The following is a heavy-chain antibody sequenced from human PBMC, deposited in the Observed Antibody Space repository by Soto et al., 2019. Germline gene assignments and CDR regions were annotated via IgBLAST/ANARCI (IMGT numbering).Heavy chain of an antibody. V-gene: IGHV4-39*01. J-gene: IGHJ6*03. CDR3: ARTYVTDVVVVPAAKDYMDV. D-gene: IGHD2-2*01. CDR2: ISYSGST. Sequence: SETLSITCTVSGGSISSSSSHWGWIRQPPGKGLEWLGIISYSGSTYYSPSLKSRVTISVDASKNLFSLKLSSVAAADTAVYYCARTYVTDVVVVPAAKDYMDVWGKGTTVTVSS. CDR1: GGSISSSSSH.